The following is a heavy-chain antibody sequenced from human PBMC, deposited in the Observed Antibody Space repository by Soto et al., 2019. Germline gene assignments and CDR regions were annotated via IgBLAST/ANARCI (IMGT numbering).Heavy chain of an antibody. D-gene: IGHD3-3*01. Sequence: ASVKVSCKVSGYTLTELSMHWVRQAPGNGLEWMGGFDPEDGETIYAQKFQGRVTMTEDTSTDTAYMELSSLRSEDTAVYYCATVPRITIFGVVIYYYYGMDVWGQGTTVTVSS. CDR1: GYTLTELS. CDR3: ATVPRITIFGVVIYYYYGMDV. J-gene: IGHJ6*02. CDR2: FDPEDGET. V-gene: IGHV1-24*01.